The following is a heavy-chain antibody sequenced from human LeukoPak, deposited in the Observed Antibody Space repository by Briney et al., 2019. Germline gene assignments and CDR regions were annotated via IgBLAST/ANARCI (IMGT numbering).Heavy chain of an antibody. V-gene: IGHV3-74*01. J-gene: IGHJ6*02. CDR2: INSDGSTT. CDR1: GFTFRSYR. CDR3: ARDRYYYGMDV. Sequence: GGSLRLSCAASGFTFRSYRMHWVRQAPGKGLVWVSRINSDGSTTRYADSVKGRFTISRDNAKNTLYLQMNSLRAEDTAVYYCARDRYYYGMDVWGQGTTVTVSS.